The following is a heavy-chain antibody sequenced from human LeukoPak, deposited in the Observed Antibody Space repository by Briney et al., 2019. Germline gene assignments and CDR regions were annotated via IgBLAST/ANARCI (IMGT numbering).Heavy chain of an antibody. V-gene: IGHV4-59*01. D-gene: IGHD6-19*01. CDR2: IYYSGST. J-gene: IGHJ5*02. Sequence: PSETLSLTCTVSGGSISSYYWSWIRQPPGKGLEWIGYIYYSGSTNYNPSLKSRVTISVDASKNQFSLKLSSVTAADTAVYYCAREGGYSSGWKGSWFDPWGQGTLVTVSS. CDR1: GGSISSYY. CDR3: AREGGYSSGWKGSWFDP.